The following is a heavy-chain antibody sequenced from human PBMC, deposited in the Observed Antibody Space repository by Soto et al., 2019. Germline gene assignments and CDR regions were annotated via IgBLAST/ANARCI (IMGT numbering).Heavy chain of an antibody. D-gene: IGHD6-13*01. CDR1: GYSFTSYW. V-gene: IGHV5-10-1*01. J-gene: IGHJ6*02. Sequence: PGESLKISCKGSGYSFTSYWISWVRQMPGKGLEWMGRIDPSDSYTNYSPSFQGHVTISADKSISTAYLQWSSLKASDTAMYYCARRGSIAAAGYYGMDVWGQGTTVTVS. CDR2: IDPSDSYT. CDR3: ARRGSIAAAGYYGMDV.